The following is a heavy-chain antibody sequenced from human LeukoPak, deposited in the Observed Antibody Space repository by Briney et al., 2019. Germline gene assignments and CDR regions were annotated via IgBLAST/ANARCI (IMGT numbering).Heavy chain of an antibody. Sequence: GGSLRLSCAASGFTFDDYGMSWVRQVPGKGLEWVSGINRNGGTINYADSVKGRFTISRDNAKNSLYLQMNSLRAEDTALYHCARERSTSNWYGTPDFDYWGQGTLATVSS. CDR3: ARERSTSNWYGTPDFDY. J-gene: IGHJ4*02. V-gene: IGHV3-20*01. D-gene: IGHD6-13*01. CDR2: INRNGGTI. CDR1: GFTFDDYG.